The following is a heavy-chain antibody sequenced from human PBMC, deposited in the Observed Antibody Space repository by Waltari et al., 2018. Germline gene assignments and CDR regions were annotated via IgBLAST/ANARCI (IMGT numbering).Heavy chain of an antibody. Sequence: QVQLQESGPSLLKPSETLSLICTVSGGSISGFYWSWVRQPPGKGLDWIDCIYYTGSTNFNPSLKSRVTMSVDTSKNQFSLKLSSVTAADTAFYYCARGGGGDWEWFDPWGQGTLVTVSS. CDR3: ARGGGGDWEWFDP. D-gene: IGHD2-21*02. CDR2: IYYTGST. CDR1: GGSISGFY. V-gene: IGHV4-59*01. J-gene: IGHJ5*02.